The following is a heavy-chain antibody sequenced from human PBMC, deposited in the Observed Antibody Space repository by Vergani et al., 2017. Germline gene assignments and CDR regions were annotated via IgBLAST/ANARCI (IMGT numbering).Heavy chain of an antibody. J-gene: IGHJ4*02. CDR2: IHLDGSAE. CDR1: VFIFSDYW. D-gene: IGHD2-21*01. CDR3: AGYIPGGLSDFDD. Sequence: EVQLVESGGALVQPGGSLRLSCIGSVFIFSDYWMSWVRQAPGKGLEFVANIHLDGSAENYVDSVKGRFTISRDNAKNSVILQMNNLRAEDTAIYYCAGYIPGGLSDFDDWGQGTLVTVSS. V-gene: IGHV3-7*01.